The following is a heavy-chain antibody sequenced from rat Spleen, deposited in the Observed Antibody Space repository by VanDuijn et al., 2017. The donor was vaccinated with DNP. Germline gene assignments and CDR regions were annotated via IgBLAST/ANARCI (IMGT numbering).Heavy chain of an antibody. CDR2: INTDGGST. CDR3: AKGGITGVMDA. CDR1: GFTFSSYW. V-gene: IGHV5-58*01. Sequence: EVQLVETGGGLVQPGRSLKLSCVASGFTFSSYWMYWIRQAPGKGLEWVSSINTDGGSTYYPDSVKGRFTISRDNAENTVYLQMNSLRSEDTATYYCAKGGITGVMDAWGQGASVTVSS. D-gene: IGHD1-4*01. J-gene: IGHJ4*01.